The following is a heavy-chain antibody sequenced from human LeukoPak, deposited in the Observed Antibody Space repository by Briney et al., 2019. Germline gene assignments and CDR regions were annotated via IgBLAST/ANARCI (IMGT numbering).Heavy chain of an antibody. J-gene: IGHJ4*02. CDR1: GGSISSSSYY. CDR3: ATGQDYYDSSGYFNY. CDR2: IYYSGST. D-gene: IGHD3-22*01. V-gene: IGHV4-61*05. Sequence: SETLSLTCTVSGGSISSSSYYWGWIRQPPGKGLEWIGYIYYSGSTNYNPSLKSRVTISVDTSKNQFSLKLSSVTAADTAVYYCATGQDYYDSSGYFNYWGQGTLVTVSS.